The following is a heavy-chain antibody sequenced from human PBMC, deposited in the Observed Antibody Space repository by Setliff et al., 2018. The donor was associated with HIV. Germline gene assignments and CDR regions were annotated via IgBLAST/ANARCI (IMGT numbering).Heavy chain of an antibody. CDR2: IYYSGST. D-gene: IGHD3-10*01. V-gene: IGHV4-39*01. CDR3: ARGRMGYYGSGSYLP. J-gene: IGHJ5*02. CDR1: GGSISSSTYY. Sequence: SETLSLTCTVSGGSISSSTYYWGWIRQPPGKGLEWIGTIYYSGSTYYNPSLKSRLTISVDTSKNQFSLKLSSVTAADAAVYYCARGRMGYYGSGSYLPWGQGMLVTVSS.